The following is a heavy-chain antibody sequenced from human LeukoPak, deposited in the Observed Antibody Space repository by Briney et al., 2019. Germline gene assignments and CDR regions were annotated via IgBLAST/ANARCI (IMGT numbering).Heavy chain of an antibody. J-gene: IGHJ4*02. CDR2: TMGDGVNS. V-gene: IGHV3-23*01. CDR3: AKEYSGYDFDY. D-gene: IGHD5-12*01. CDR1: GFTLRSYH. Sequence: PGGSLRLSGSASGFTLRSYHMSWVRQAPGKGLEWVAATMGDGVNSYYADSGRGRLTISRDNSKNTLYLQMDSLRAEDTALYYCAKEYSGYDFDYWGQGTLVTVSS.